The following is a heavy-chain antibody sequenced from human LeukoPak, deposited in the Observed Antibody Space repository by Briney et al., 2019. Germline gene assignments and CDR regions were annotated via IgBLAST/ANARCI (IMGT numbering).Heavy chain of an antibody. CDR3: ARAPIVAGNYGMDV. Sequence: SETLSLTCAVYGGSFSGYYWSWIRQPPGKGLEWIGEINHSGSTNYNPSLKSRVTISVDTSKNQFSLKLSSVTAADTAVYYCARAPIVAGNYGMDVWGQGTTVTVSS. CDR2: INHSGST. D-gene: IGHD3-10*01. CDR1: GGSFSGYY. V-gene: IGHV4-34*01. J-gene: IGHJ6*02.